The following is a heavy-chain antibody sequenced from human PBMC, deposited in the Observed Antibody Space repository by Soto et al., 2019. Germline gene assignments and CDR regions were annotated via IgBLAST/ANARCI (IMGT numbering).Heavy chain of an antibody. J-gene: IGHJ4*02. D-gene: IGHD5-18*01. V-gene: IGHV3-30*04. CDR3: ARGPVGYSYGYYFDY. CDR2: ISYDGSNK. CDR1: GFTFSSYA. Sequence: GGSLRLSCAASGFTFSSYAMHWVRQAPGKGLEWVAVISYDGSNKYYADSVKGRFTISRDNSKNTLYLQMNSLRAEDTAVYYCARGPVGYSYGYYFDYWGQGTLVTVSS.